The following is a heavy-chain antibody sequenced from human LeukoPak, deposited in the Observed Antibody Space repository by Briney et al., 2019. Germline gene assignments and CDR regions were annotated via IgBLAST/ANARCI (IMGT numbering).Heavy chain of an antibody. CDR2: IIPILGTA. D-gene: IGHD5-24*01. CDR3: ARGRRRDGYNPVY. CDR1: GGTLRRYS. V-gene: IGHV1-69*05. Sequence: AVKVSCQASGGTLRRYSIHWVRPAPAQGLEWMGGIIPILGTANYAQKFQGRVTITTDESTSTAYMELSSLRSEDTAVYCCARGRRRDGYNPVYWGQGTLVTVSS. J-gene: IGHJ4*02.